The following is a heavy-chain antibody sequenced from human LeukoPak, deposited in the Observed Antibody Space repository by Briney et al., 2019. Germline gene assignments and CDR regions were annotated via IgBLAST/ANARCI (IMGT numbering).Heavy chain of an antibody. Sequence: PGGSLRLSCAASGFAFHDYAMQWVRQAPGKGLEWVSLISGDGGTTYYADSVKGRFTISRDNSKNSLYLQMNSLTADDTALYYCAKDLETGGDDCPGYWGQGTLVTVSS. D-gene: IGHD3-16*01. J-gene: IGHJ4*02. CDR1: GFAFHDYA. CDR3: AKDLETGGDDCPGY. CDR2: ISGDGGTT. V-gene: IGHV3-43*02.